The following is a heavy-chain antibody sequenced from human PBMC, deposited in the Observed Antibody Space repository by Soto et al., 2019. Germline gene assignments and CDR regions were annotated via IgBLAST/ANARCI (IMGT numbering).Heavy chain of an antibody. CDR3: ARQSGSNYYPEYYGMNV. J-gene: IGHJ6*02. CDR2: IYPGDSDT. V-gene: IGHV5-51*01. D-gene: IGHD4-4*01. CDR1: GYSFPSYW. Sequence: GESLKISCKGSGYSFPSYWIGWGRQMPGKGLEWMGIIYPGDSDTRYSPSFQGQVTISADKSISTAYLQWSSLKASDTAMYYCARQSGSNYYPEYYGMNVWGQGTTVTVSS.